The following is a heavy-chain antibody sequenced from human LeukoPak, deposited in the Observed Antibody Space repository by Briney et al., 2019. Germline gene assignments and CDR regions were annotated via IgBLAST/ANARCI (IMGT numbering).Heavy chain of an antibody. D-gene: IGHD3-10*01. CDR3: ARQGSGSIYNRFDP. CDR2: ISSSGSTR. Sequence: GGSLRLSCEASGFTFSSYEMNWVRQAPGKGLEWISYISSSGSTRYYADSVKGRFTNSRDNARNSLYLQMNSLRVEDTAVYYCARQGSGSIYNRFDPWGQGTLVTVSS. V-gene: IGHV3-48*03. CDR1: GFTFSSYE. J-gene: IGHJ5*02.